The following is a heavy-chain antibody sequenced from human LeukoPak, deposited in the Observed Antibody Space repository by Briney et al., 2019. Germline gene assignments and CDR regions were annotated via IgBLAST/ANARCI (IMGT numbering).Heavy chain of an antibody. CDR2: IIPIFGTA. D-gene: IGHD2-2*01. CDR3: ARVKLGTSLKYYYYYYYMDV. CDR1: GGTFSSYA. V-gene: IGHV1-69*05. Sequence: SVKVSCKASGGTFSSYAISWVRQAPGQGLEWMGGIIPIFGTANYAQKFQGRVTITTDESTSTAYMELSSLRSEDTAVYYCARVKLGTSLKYYYYYYYMDVWGEGTTVTVSS. J-gene: IGHJ6*03.